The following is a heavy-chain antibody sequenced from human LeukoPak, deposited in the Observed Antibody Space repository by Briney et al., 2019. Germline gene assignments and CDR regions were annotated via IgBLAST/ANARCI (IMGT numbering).Heavy chain of an antibody. CDR2: ISYDGSNK. Sequence: GGSLRLSCAASGFTFSSYAMHWVRQAPGKGLEWVAVISYDGSNKYYADSVKGRFTISRDNSKNTLYLQMNSLRAEDTAVYYCARDGVTFGGVIVLNWFDPWGQGTLVTVSS. CDR3: ARDGVTFGGVIVLNWFDP. CDR1: GFTFSSYA. J-gene: IGHJ5*02. V-gene: IGHV3-30*04. D-gene: IGHD3-16*02.